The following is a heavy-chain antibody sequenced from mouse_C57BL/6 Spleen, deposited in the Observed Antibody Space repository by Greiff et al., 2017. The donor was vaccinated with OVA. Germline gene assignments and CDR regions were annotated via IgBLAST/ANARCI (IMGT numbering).Heavy chain of an antibody. Sequence: QVQLKQPGAELVKPGASVKLSCKASGYTFTSYWMQWVKQRPGQGLEWIGEIDPSDSYTNYNQKFKGKATLTVDTSSSTAYMQLSSLTSEDSAVYYCAMGRGFAYWGQGTLVTVSA. V-gene: IGHV1-50*01. J-gene: IGHJ3*01. CDR1: GYTFTSYW. CDR2: IDPSDSYT. D-gene: IGHD4-1*01. CDR3: AMGRGFAY.